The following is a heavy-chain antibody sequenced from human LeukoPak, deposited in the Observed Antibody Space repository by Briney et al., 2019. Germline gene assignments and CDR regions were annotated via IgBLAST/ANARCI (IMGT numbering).Heavy chain of an antibody. Sequence: PGGSLRLSCAASGFTFNRYWMHWVRQAPGKGLEWVANIKQDGSEKYYVDSVKGRFTISRDNAKNSLYLQMNSLRAEDTAVYYCAREGFRSWVGSWYYYYYMDVWGKGITVTVSS. CDR3: AREGFRSWVGSWYYYYYMDV. D-gene: IGHD3-10*01. CDR1: GFTFNRYW. CDR2: IKQDGSEK. V-gene: IGHV3-7*01. J-gene: IGHJ6*03.